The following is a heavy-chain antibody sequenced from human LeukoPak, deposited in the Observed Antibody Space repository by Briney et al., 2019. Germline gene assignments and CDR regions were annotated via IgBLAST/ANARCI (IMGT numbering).Heavy chain of an antibody. CDR3: TRHCSSTSCSLFDY. V-gene: IGHV3-73*01. CDR2: IRSKANSYAT. D-gene: IGHD2-2*01. Sequence: GGSLKLFCAASGFTFSGSAMHWVRQASGKGLEWVGRIRSKANSYATAYAASVKGRFTISRDDSKNTAYLQMNSLKTEDTAVYYCTRHCSSTSCSLFDYWGQGTLVTVSS. J-gene: IGHJ4*02. CDR1: GFTFSGSA.